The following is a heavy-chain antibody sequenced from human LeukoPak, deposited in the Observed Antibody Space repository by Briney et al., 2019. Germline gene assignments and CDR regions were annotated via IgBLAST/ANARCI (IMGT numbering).Heavy chain of an antibody. D-gene: IGHD4-4*01. CDR1: GGSISSYY. Sequence: SETLSLTCTVSGGSISSYYWSWIRQPPGKGLEWIGYIYYSGSTNYNPSLKSRVTISVDTSKNQFSLKLSSVTAADTAVYYCARGNDYSNYVLDYWGQGTLVTVSS. CDR3: ARGNDYSNYVLDY. CDR2: IYYSGST. J-gene: IGHJ4*02. V-gene: IGHV4-59*01.